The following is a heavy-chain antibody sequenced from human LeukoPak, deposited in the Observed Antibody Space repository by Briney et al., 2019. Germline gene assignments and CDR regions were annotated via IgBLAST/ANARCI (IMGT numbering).Heavy chain of an antibody. CDR1: GYTFTSYD. CDR3: ARLRTSHKLYGMDV. CDR2: TNPNSGNT. Sequence: ASVKVSCKASGYTFTSYDINWVRQATGQGLEWMGWTNPNSGNTGYAQKFQGRVTMTRNTSISTAYMELSSLRSEDTAVYYCARLRTSHKLYGMDVWGQGTTVTVSS. J-gene: IGHJ6*02. D-gene: IGHD2-2*01. V-gene: IGHV1-8*01.